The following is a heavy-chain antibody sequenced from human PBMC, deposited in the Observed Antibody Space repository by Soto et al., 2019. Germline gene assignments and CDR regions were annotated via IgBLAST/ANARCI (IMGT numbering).Heavy chain of an antibody. CDR2: IYPSVSS. Sequence: PSETLSLTCSVAGFAISRGYYWSWVRQPPGKGLEWIGSIYPSVSSYHNPSLETRVRLSIETSKNQLTLNLTSVTAADTALYYCAREQVGKTFFDNWGQGGKVTVYS. J-gene: IGHJ4*02. V-gene: IGHV4-38-2*02. D-gene: IGHD1-26*01. CDR3: AREQVGKTFFDN. CDR1: GFAISRGYY.